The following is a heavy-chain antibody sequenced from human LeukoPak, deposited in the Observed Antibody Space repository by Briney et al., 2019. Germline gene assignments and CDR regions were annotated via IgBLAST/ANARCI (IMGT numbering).Heavy chain of an antibody. D-gene: IGHD6-13*01. CDR2: INQGGSGK. CDR1: GFTSSNYW. Sequence: GGSLRLSCATSGFTSSNYWMSWVRQAPGEGLEWAANINQGGSGKYYLDSVKGRFSITRDSAKNLLFLRMDSLRADDTAVYYCARDRRSSAGSDFWGQGTRVTVSS. CDR3: ARDRRSSAGSDF. J-gene: IGHJ4*02. V-gene: IGHV3-7*01.